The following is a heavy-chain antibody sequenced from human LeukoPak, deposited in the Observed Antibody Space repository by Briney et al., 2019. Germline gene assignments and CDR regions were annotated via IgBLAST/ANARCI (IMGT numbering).Heavy chain of an antibody. Sequence: GGSLRLSCAASGFTFSDYYMNWIRQAPGKGLEWVSYISSSGNAIYCADSLKGRFTISRDNSKNTLYLQMNSLRAEDTAVYYCSRARGSFYWGQGTLVTVSS. CDR2: ISSSGNAI. CDR1: GFTFSDYY. D-gene: IGHD1-26*01. J-gene: IGHJ4*02. CDR3: SRARGSFY. V-gene: IGHV3-11*01.